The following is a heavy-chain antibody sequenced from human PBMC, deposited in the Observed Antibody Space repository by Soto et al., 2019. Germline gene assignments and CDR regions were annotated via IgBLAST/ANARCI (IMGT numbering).Heavy chain of an antibody. D-gene: IGHD6-19*01. Sequence: EVQLVESGGGLVQPGGSLRLSCVASGFTFSSYSMNWVRQAPGKGLEWVSYISSSSSTIAYADSVKGRFTISRDNAKNSLYPQMNRRRDEDTAVYYCARDSSGWYLYFDLWGPGTLVTVSS. CDR1: GFTFSSYS. CDR3: ARDSSGWYLYFDL. J-gene: IGHJ2*01. V-gene: IGHV3-48*02. CDR2: ISSSSSTI.